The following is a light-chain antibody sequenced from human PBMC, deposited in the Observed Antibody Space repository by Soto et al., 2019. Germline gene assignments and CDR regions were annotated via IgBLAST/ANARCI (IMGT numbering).Light chain of an antibody. CDR2: GAS. J-gene: IGKJ1*01. CDR1: QRVSSN. Sequence: EIVMTQSPATLSVSPGERATLSCRASQRVSSNLAWYQQKPGQAPRLLIYGASTRATGIPARFSGSGSGTEFTLTLSSLQSEDFAVYYCQQYNNWTPGTFGQGTKVEIK. CDR3: QQYNNWTPGT. V-gene: IGKV3-15*01.